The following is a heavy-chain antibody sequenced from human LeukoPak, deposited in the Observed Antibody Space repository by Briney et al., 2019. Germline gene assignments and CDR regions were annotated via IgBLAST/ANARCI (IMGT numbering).Heavy chain of an antibody. CDR2: IFPSGGEI. D-gene: IGHD3-3*01. CDR3: ARGRTYDFWSGYYSNWFDP. Sequence: GGSLRLSCAASGFTFSTFAMIWVRQPPGKGLEWVSSIFPSGGEIHYADSVRGRFTISRDNSKNTLYLQMNSLRAEDTAVYYCARGRTYDFWSGYYSNWFDPWGQGTLVTVSS. CDR1: GFTFSTFA. J-gene: IGHJ5*02. V-gene: IGHV3-23*01.